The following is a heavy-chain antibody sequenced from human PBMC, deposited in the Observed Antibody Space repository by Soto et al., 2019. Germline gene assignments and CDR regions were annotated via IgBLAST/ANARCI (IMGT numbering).Heavy chain of an antibody. J-gene: IGHJ5*02. V-gene: IGHV4-4*07. Sequence: PSETLSLTCTVSGASISSYFWTFSRQPAGKGLDWIGRISTSGTTNYNPSLKSRVTMSVDTSKNHFSLNLSSVTAADTAVYYCAREAGPDRWFDPWGQGTLVTVSS. CDR1: GASISSYF. CDR2: ISTSGTT. CDR3: AREAGPDRWFDP. D-gene: IGHD6-19*01.